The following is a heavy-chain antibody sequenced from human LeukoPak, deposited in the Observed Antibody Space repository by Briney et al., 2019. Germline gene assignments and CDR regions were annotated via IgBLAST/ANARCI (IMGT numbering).Heavy chain of an antibody. V-gene: IGHV3-33*01. CDR3: ARGARAGYSSGWYIDY. J-gene: IGHJ4*02. CDR1: GFTFSSYG. Sequence: PGGSLRLSCAASGFTFSSYGMHWVRQAPGKGLEWVAVIWYDGGNKYYADSVKGRFTISRDNSKETLYLQMNSLRAEDTAVYYCARGARAGYSSGWYIDYWGQGTLVTVSS. D-gene: IGHD6-19*01. CDR2: IWYDGGNK.